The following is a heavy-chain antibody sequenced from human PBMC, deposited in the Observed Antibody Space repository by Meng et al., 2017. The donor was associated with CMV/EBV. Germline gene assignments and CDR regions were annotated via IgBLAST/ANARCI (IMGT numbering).Heavy chain of an antibody. CDR2: ISSSSSHI. D-gene: IGHD1-26*01. CDR3: ARTFTSGSYSNPDY. CDR1: RFTSSRNR. J-gene: IGHJ4*02. Sequence: RLCEAGGGMVKPGGATRLASAASRFTSSRNRMHWVRQAPGKGLEWVSSISSSSSHIYYADPVKGRFTISRDNAKNSLYLQMNSLRAEDTVVYYCARTFTSGSYSNPDYWGQGTLVTVSS. V-gene: IGHV3-21*01.